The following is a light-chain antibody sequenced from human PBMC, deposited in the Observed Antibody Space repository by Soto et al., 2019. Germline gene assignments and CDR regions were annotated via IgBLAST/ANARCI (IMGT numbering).Light chain of an antibody. J-gene: IGKJ1*01. V-gene: IGKV1-5*01. CDR2: DAS. CDR1: QSISSW. CDR3: QQYGSSSWT. Sequence: DIQMTRSPSTRCPSLGDRAAITCRASQSISSWLAWYQQKPGKAPKLLIYDASSLESGVPSRFSGSGSGTEFTLTISRLEPEDFAVYYCQQYGSSSWTFGQGTKV.